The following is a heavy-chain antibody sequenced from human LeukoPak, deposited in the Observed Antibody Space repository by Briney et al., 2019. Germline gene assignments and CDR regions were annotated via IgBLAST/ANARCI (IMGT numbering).Heavy chain of an antibody. J-gene: IGHJ4*02. CDR3: ARDLTMIVVVPVGY. CDR1: GFTFSSYE. CDR2: ISSSGSTI. D-gene: IGHD3-22*01. Sequence: PGGSLRLSCAASGFTFSSYEMNWVRQAPGKGLEWVSYISSSGSTIYYADSVKGRFTISRDNAKNSLYRQMNSLRAEDTAVYYCARDLTMIVVVPVGYWGQGTLVTVSS. V-gene: IGHV3-48*03.